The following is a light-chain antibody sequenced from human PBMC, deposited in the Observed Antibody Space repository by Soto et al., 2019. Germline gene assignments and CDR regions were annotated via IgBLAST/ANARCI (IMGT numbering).Light chain of an antibody. CDR3: QQFFNYPWA. CDR2: AAS. J-gene: IGKJ1*01. CDR1: QNIFTY. Sequence: DIQMTQSPSSLSASVGDRVTISCRASQNIFTYLNWYQQKPGKAPNLLIFAASTLRSGVPARFSGSGSGTEFTLSISSLQPDDFATYYCQQFFNYPWAFGQGTKVDIK. V-gene: IGKV1-39*01.